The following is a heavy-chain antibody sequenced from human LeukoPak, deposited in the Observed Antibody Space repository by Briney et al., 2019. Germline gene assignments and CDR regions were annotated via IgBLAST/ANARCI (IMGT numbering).Heavy chain of an antibody. Sequence: SETLSLTCAVSGGSISSGGYSWGWIRQPPGKGLEWIGSIYYSGSTYYNPSLKSRVTISVDTSKNQFSLKLSSVTAADTAVYYCARVWFGAQFDYWGQGTLVTVSS. D-gene: IGHD3-10*01. CDR3: ARVWFGAQFDY. CDR2: IYYSGST. V-gene: IGHV4-39*01. CDR1: GGSISSGGYS. J-gene: IGHJ4*02.